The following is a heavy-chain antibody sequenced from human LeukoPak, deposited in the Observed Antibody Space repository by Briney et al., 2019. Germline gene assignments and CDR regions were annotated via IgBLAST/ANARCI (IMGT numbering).Heavy chain of an antibody. V-gene: IGHV3-23*01. J-gene: IGHJ6*02. CDR1: RFSFSKYA. CDR2: INDSGSSK. CDR3: ASLPDV. Sequence: XGSLRLSCAGSRFSFSKYAMSWVRQAPGKGLEGVSVINDSGSSKHYADSVKGRFTISRDNSRNTMYLQMSSLRADDTAIYYCASLPDVWGQGTTVTVSS.